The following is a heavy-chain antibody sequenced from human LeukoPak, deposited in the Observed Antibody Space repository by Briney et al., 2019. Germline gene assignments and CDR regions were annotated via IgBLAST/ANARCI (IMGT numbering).Heavy chain of an antibody. D-gene: IGHD4-17*01. V-gene: IGHV1-2*04. CDR1: GYTFTSYY. CDR3: ARQRGLFGDSTGY. Sequence: ASVKVSCKASGYTFTSYYMHWVRQAPGQGLEWMGWINPNSGGTNYGEKFQGWVTMTRDTSINTTYMEVSRLTSDDTAVFYCARQRGLFGDSTGYWGQGTLVTVSS. CDR2: INPNSGGT. J-gene: IGHJ4*02.